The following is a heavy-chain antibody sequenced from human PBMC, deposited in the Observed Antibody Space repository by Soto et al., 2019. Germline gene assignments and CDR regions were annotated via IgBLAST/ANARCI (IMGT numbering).Heavy chain of an antibody. J-gene: IGHJ3*02. V-gene: IGHV5-51*01. D-gene: IGHD4-17*01. CDR3: ARQTLLDYGDWHDAFDI. CDR1: GYSFTNYW. Sequence: GESLKISCKGSGYSFTNYWIGWVRQMPGKGLKWMGIIYPGDSDTRYSPSFQGQVTISADKSISTAYLQWSSLKASDTAMYYCARQTLLDYGDWHDAFDIWGQGTMVTVSS. CDR2: IYPGDSDT.